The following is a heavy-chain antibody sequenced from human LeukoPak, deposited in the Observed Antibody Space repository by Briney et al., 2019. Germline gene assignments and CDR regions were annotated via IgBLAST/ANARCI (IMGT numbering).Heavy chain of an antibody. CDR1: GFTFSSYA. CDR2: ISGSGGST. Sequence: GGSLRLSCAASGFTFSSYAMNWVRQAPGKGLEWVSAISGSGGSTFYADSVKGRFTISRDNSKNTLYLQMNSLRAEDTALYYCAKGAAAGRQDPNYNWFDPWGQGTLVTVSS. V-gene: IGHV3-23*01. CDR3: AKGAAAGRQDPNYNWFDP. J-gene: IGHJ5*02. D-gene: IGHD6-13*01.